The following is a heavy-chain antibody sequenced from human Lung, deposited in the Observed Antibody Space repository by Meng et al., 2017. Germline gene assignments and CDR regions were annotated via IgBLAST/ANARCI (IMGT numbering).Heavy chain of an antibody. Sequence: LQTWGEVLLKPCETLSCRCVVSGGSCSDYSWSWIRQPPGKGLEWIGEFNHSGSTNYNPSLESRATISVDTSQNNLSLKLSSVTAADSAVYYCARGPTTMAHDFDYWGQGTLVTVSS. CDR3: ARGPTTMAHDFDY. CDR1: GGSCSDYS. D-gene: IGHD4-11*01. CDR2: FNHSGST. J-gene: IGHJ4*02. V-gene: IGHV4-34*01.